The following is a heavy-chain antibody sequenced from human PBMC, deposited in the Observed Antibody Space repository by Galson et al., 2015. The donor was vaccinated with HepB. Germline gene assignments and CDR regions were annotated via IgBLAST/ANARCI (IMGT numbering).Heavy chain of an antibody. CDR1: GYSFTSYW. CDR3: AREVMGVCGGDCCSSWYFDL. CDR2: TYPGDSDT. J-gene: IGHJ2*01. D-gene: IGHD2-21*02. V-gene: IGHV5-51*01. Sequence: QSGAEVKKPGESLKISCKGSGYSFTSYWIGWVRQMPGKGLEWMGITYPGDSDTRYSPSFQGQVTISADKSISTAYLQWSSLKASDTAMYYCAREVMGVCGGDCCSSWYFDLWGRGTLVTVSS.